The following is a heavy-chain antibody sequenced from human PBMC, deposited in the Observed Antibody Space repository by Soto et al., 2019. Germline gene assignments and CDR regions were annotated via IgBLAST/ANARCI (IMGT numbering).Heavy chain of an antibody. Sequence: EVQLLESGGGLEQPGGSLRLSCAASGFTFSSAAMSWVRQAPGKGLEWVSVISGSGGSTYYADSVKGRFTISRDNSKNTLDLQINSLRAEDTAVYYCAKEGGYTYGYVDCWGQGTLVTVSS. D-gene: IGHD5-18*01. CDR2: ISGSGGST. CDR3: AKEGGYTYGYVDC. J-gene: IGHJ4*02. V-gene: IGHV3-23*01. CDR1: GFTFSSAA.